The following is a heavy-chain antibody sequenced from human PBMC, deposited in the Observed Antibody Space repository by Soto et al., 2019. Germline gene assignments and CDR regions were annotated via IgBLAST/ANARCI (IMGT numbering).Heavy chain of an antibody. V-gene: IGHV4-59*01. J-gene: IGHJ3*02. CDR2: MYYTGDT. CDR3: ARIPPYGSGSYLAFDM. Sequence: SSETLSLTCTVSGGSMSGYYWSWIRQPPGKRLEWIAYMYYTGDTNYNPSLKSRATISVDTSRNQFSLKVTSVTAADTAVYYCARIPPYGSGSYLAFDMWGQGTMVTVSS. D-gene: IGHD3-10*01. CDR1: GGSMSGYY.